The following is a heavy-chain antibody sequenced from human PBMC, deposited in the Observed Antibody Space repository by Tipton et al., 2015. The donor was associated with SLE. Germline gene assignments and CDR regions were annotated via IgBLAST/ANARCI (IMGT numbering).Heavy chain of an antibody. CDR2: IYYRGST. CDR3: ASITRDGADDY. J-gene: IGHJ4*02. CDR1: GGSISSSSYY. D-gene: IGHD1-14*01. Sequence: TLSLTCTVSGGSISSSSYYWGWIRQPPGKGLEWIGSIYYRGSTYYNPSLKSRVTISVDTSKNQFSLKLSSWTAADTAVYYCASITRDGADDYWGQGTLVTVSS. V-gene: IGHV4-39*01.